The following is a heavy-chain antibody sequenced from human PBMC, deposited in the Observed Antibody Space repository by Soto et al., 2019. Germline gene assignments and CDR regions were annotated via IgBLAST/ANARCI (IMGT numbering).Heavy chain of an antibody. CDR1: GFTFSDYY. CDR2: ITSDGSTI. J-gene: IGHJ4*02. Sequence: QVQLVESGGGLVKPGGSLRLSCAASGFTFSDYYMSWIRQAPGKGLEWVSYITSDGSTIYYADSVRGRFTISRDSAKNSVSLQMNSLRDEDTAMYYCAGGEMSTISFDYWGQGTLVTVSS. CDR3: AGGEMSTISFDY. V-gene: IGHV3-11*01. D-gene: IGHD1-1*01.